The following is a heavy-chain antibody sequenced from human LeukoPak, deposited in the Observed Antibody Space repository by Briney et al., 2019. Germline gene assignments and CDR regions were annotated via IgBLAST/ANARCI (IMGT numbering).Heavy chain of an antibody. CDR2: IKQDGSEK. J-gene: IGHJ4*02. D-gene: IGHD6-13*01. Sequence: GGSLRLSCAASGFIFSNYWMSWVRQPPGKGLEWVANIKQDGSEKQYVDSVKGRFTISRDNTKKSLYLQMNSLRAEDTAVYYCARSIPYGTTWYGRSDYWGQGTLVTVSS. CDR3: ARSIPYGTTWYGRSDY. V-gene: IGHV3-7*03. CDR1: GFIFSNYW.